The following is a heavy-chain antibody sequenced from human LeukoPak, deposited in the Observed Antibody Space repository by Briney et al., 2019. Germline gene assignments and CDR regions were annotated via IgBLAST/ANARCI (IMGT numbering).Heavy chain of an antibody. V-gene: IGHV1-8*01. D-gene: IGHD5-12*01. Sequence: ASVKVSCKASGYTFTSYDIDWARQATGQGLEWMGWMNPNSGNTGYAHKFQGRVTMTRNTSISTVYMERSSLRSEDTDVYYCASSGGFSGYDPNFDYWGQGTLVTVSS. J-gene: IGHJ4*02. CDR2: MNPNSGNT. CDR1: GYTFTSYD. CDR3: ASSGGFSGYDPNFDY.